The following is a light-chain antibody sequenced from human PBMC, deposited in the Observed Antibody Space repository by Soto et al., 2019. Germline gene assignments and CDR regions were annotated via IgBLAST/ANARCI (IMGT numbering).Light chain of an antibody. V-gene: IGKV3D-15*01. CDR3: QQYYQWGLS. J-gene: IGKJ4*01. Sequence: VMTQSPANLSVSPGEGVTLSCRASQNVATNLAWYQQKPGQAPRLLIYPSSTRATGIPATFSGSGSGTQFSLTISSLQSEGSAVYYCQQYYQWGLSFGGGTKVEI. CDR1: QNVATN. CDR2: PSS.